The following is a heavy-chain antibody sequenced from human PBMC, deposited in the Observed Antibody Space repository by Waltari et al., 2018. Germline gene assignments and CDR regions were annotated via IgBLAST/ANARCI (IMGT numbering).Heavy chain of an antibody. CDR3: ARGRWVKYYFDY. CDR2: INHSGST. Sequence: QVQLQQWGAGLLKPSETLSLTCAVYGGSFSGYYWSWIRQPPGKGLEWIGEINHSGSTNYNPSLKSRVTISVDTSKNQFSLKLSSVTAADTAVYYCARGRWVKYYFDYWGQGTLVTVSS. CDR1: GGSFSGYY. J-gene: IGHJ4*02. D-gene: IGHD1-26*01. V-gene: IGHV4-34*01.